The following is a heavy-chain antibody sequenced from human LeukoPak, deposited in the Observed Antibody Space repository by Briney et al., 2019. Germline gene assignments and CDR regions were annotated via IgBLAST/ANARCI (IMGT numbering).Heavy chain of an antibody. CDR3: ARVRKAAGTYYFDY. J-gene: IGHJ4*02. Sequence: GSSVKVSCKASGGIFSSYAISWVRQAPGQGLEWMGRIIPIFGIANYAQKFQGRVTITADKSTSTAYMELSSLRSEDTAVYYCARVRKAAGTYYFDYWGQGTLVTVSS. CDR1: GGIFSSYA. V-gene: IGHV1-69*04. CDR2: IIPIFGIA. D-gene: IGHD6-13*01.